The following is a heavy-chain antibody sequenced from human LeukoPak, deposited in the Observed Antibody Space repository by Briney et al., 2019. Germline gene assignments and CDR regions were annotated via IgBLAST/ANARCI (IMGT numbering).Heavy chain of an antibody. CDR1: GFTFSDYF. J-gene: IGHJ4*02. Sequence: PGGSLRLSCVVSGFTFSDYFLDWVRQAPGKGLEWVGRSRNKAKSYTTEYAASVKGGFTISRDDSKNSLYLQMNSLKTEDTAVYYCVRVGSVAGSDYLDYWGQGTLVTVSS. D-gene: IGHD6-19*01. V-gene: IGHV3-72*01. CDR2: SRNKAKSYTT. CDR3: VRVGSVAGSDYLDY.